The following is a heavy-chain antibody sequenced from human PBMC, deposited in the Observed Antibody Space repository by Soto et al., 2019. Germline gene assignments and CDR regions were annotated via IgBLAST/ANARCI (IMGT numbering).Heavy chain of an antibody. CDR2: IIPIFGTA. Sequence: QVQLVQSGAEVKKPGSSVKVSCKASGGTFSSYAISWVRQAPGQGLEWMGGIIPIFGTANYAQKFQGRVTISADNSTSTDYMELSSLRSEDTAVSYCARGPFWSGPVLVVYFQHWGQGTLVTVSS. D-gene: IGHD3-3*01. J-gene: IGHJ1*01. CDR1: GGTFSSYA. CDR3: ARGPFWSGPVLVVYFQH. V-gene: IGHV1-69*06.